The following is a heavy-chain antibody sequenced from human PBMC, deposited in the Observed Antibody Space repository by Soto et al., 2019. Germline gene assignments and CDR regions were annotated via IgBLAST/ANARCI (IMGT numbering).Heavy chain of an antibody. J-gene: IGHJ3*02. CDR1: GYTFTSYA. CDR2: ISAYNGNT. D-gene: IGHD2-15*01. Sequence: ASVKVSCKASGYTFTSYAISWVRQAPGQGLEWMGWISAYNGNTNYAQNLQGRVTITRDTSASTAYMELSSLRSEDTAVFFCARERRILVVVAATPRYAFDIWGQGTMVTVS. CDR3: ARERRILVVVAATPRYAFDI. V-gene: IGHV1-18*01.